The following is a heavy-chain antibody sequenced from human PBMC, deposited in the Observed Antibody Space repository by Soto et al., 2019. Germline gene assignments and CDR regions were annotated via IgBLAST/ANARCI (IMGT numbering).Heavy chain of an antibody. V-gene: IGHV3-53*01. J-gene: IGHJ3*02. Sequence: PGGSLRLSCAASGFTVSSNYMSWVRQAPGKGLEWVSVIYSGGSTYYADSVKGRFTISRDNSKNTLYLQMNSLKTEDTAVYYCARDRGVYVDAFDIWGKGTMVTV. D-gene: IGHD3-10*01. CDR2: IYSGGST. CDR3: ARDRGVYVDAFDI. CDR1: GFTVSSNY.